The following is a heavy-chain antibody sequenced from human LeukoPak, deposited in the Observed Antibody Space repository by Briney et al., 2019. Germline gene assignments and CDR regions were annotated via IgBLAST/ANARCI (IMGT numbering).Heavy chain of an antibody. V-gene: IGHV4-4*09. D-gene: IGHD6-13*01. CDR3: ARXGPSGSWATYYYYYMDV. Sequence: SETLSLTCTVSGGSISSYYWSWIRQPPGKGLEWIGYIYTSGSTNYNPSLKSRVTISVDTSKNQFSLKLSSVTAADTAVYYCARXGPSGSWATYYYYYMDVWGKGTTVTVSS. CDR1: GGSISSYY. CDR2: IYTSGST. J-gene: IGHJ6*03.